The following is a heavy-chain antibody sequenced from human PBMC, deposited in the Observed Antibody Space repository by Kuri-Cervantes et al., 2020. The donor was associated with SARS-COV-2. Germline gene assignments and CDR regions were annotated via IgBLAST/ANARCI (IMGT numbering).Heavy chain of an antibody. CDR1: GFTFSSYA. D-gene: IGHD1-26*01. J-gene: IGHJ4*02. CDR3: ARDLSQGLLRN. Sequence: GGSLRLSCAASGFTFSSYAMNWVRQAPGKGLEWVSYISSSGSTIYYADSVKGRFTISRDNAKNSLYLQMNSLRAEDTAVYYCARDLSQGLLRNWGQGTLVTVSS. V-gene: IGHV3-48*03. CDR2: ISSSGSTI.